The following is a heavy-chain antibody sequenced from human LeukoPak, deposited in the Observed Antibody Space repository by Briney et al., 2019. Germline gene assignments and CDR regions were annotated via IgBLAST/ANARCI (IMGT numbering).Heavy chain of an antibody. D-gene: IGHD1-26*01. CDR2: IYYSGST. J-gene: IGHJ3*02. V-gene: IGHV4-61*01. Sequence: SETLSLTCSVSGGSVSSGSYYWSWIRRPPGKGLEWIGYIYYSGSTNYNPSLKSRVTISVDTSKNQFSLKLSSATAADTALYYCARVEHNAFDIWGQGTMVTVSS. CDR3: ARVEHNAFDI. CDR1: GGSVSSGSYY.